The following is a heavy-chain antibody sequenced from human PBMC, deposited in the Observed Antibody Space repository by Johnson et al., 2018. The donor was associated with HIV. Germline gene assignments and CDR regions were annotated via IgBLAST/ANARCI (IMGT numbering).Heavy chain of an antibody. CDR1: GFTFSSYA. J-gene: IGHJ3*02. V-gene: IGHV3-30-3*01. CDR3: AREADTEELAHDAFDI. Sequence: QVQLVESGGGVVQPGRSLRLSCAASGFTFSSYAMHWVRQAPGKGLEWVAVISYDGSNKYYADSVKGRFTISRDNSKTTLYLQMNSLRAEDTAGYYCAREADTEELAHDAFDIWGQGTMVTVSS. D-gene: IGHD5-18*01. CDR2: ISYDGSNK.